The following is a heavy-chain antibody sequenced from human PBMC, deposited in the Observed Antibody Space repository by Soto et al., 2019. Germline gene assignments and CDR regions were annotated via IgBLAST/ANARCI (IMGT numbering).Heavy chain of an antibody. CDR1: GYTFTGYY. D-gene: IGHD3-3*01. V-gene: IGHV1-2*04. CDR2: INPNSGGT. Sequence: ASVKVSCKASGYTFTGYYMHWVRQAPGQGLEWMGWINPNSGGTNYAQTLQGWVTMTRDTSISTAYMELSRLRSDDTAVYYCARDRGYDFWSGYPQGMDVWGQGTTVTVSS. J-gene: IGHJ6*02. CDR3: ARDRGYDFWSGYPQGMDV.